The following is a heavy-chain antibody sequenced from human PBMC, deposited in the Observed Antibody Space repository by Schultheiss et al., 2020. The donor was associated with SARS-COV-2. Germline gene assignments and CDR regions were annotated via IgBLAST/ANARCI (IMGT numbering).Heavy chain of an antibody. CDR1: GFTFSNAW. J-gene: IGHJ6*02. CDR3: ASKYSSSYYYYGMDV. Sequence: GESLKISCAASGFTFSNAWMSWVRQAPGKGLEWVSSISGSGSTIYYADSVKGRFTISRDNAKNTLYLEMNSLRAEDTAVYYCASKYSSSYYYYGMDVWGQGTTVTVSS. D-gene: IGHD6-13*01. CDR2: ISGSGSTI. V-gene: IGHV3-11*04.